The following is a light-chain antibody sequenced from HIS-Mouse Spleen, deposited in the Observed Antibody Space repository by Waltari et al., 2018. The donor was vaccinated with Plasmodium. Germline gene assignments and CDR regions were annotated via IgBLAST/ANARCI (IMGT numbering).Light chain of an antibody. V-gene: IGLV2-14*03. J-gene: IGLJ1*01. Sequence: QSALTQPASVSGSPGQSITITCTGPSIDVCGYNYVSWYQQNPGKAPKLMIYDVSNRPSGVSNRISGLQAEDEADYYCSSYTSSSTLNYVFGTGTKVTVL. CDR1: SIDVCGYNY. CDR3: SSYTSSSTLNYV. CDR2: DVS.